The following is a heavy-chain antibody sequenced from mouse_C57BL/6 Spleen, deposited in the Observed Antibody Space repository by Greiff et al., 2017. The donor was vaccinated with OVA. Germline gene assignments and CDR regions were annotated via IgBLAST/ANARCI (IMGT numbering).Heavy chain of an antibody. CDR2: ISPGDGDT. J-gene: IGHJ2*01. Sequence: VMLVESGPELVKPGASVKISCTASGYAFSSSWMNWVKQRPGKGLEWIGRISPGDGDTNYNGKFKGKATLTADKSSSTAYMQLSSLTSEDYAVYFCARSGRSYGDYFDYWGQGTTLTVSS. D-gene: IGHD1-1*01. V-gene: IGHV1-82*01. CDR1: GYAFSSSW. CDR3: ARSGRSYGDYFDY.